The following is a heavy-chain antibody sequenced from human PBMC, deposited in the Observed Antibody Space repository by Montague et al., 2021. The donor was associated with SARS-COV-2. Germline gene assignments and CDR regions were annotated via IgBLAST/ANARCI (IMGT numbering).Heavy chain of an antibody. V-gene: IGHV3-7*05. CDR1: GFTFSTFW. Sequence: SLSLSCAASGFTFSTFWMTWVRQVPGKGLEWMANIRQDGSEKYYVDSVKGRFTISRDNAKNSLYLQLDSLRAEDTAVYYCARGYDSSGYQYWGQGTLVTVSS. CDR3: ARGYDSSGYQY. J-gene: IGHJ4*02. D-gene: IGHD3-22*01. CDR2: IRQDGSEK.